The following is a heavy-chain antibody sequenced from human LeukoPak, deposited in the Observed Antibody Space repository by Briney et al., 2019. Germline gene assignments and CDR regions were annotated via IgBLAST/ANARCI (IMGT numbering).Heavy chain of an antibody. CDR1: GFTFSTYA. V-gene: IGHV3-21*01. J-gene: IGHJ4*02. D-gene: IGHD3-3*01. Sequence: PGGSLRLSCAASGFTFSTYAMTWVRQAPGKGLEWVSSMSSGGTYLYYADSVRGRFTISRDNAKNSLYLVMNSLRPEDTAIYYCARDRPTGASRLFVVRWGQGTLVTVSS. CDR2: MSSGGTYL. CDR3: ARDRPTGASRLFVVR.